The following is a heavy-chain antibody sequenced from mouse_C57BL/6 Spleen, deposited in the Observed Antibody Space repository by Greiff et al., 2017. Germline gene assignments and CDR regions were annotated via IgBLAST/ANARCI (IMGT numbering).Heavy chain of an antibody. Sequence: QVQLQQPGAELVKPGASVKLSCKASGYTFTSYWITWVKQRPGQGLEWIGDIYPGSGSTNYNEKFKSKATLTVDNSSSTAYMQLSSLTSEVSAVYYWARGRDGDEYDVDYWGQGTTLTVSS. J-gene: IGHJ2*01. CDR1: GYTFTSYW. CDR2: IYPGSGST. V-gene: IGHV1-55*01. CDR3: ARGRDGDEYDVDY. D-gene: IGHD2-14*01.